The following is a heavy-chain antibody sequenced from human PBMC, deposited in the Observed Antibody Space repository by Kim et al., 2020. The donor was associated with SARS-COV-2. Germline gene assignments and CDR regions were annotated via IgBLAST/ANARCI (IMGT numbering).Heavy chain of an antibody. CDR1: GGTFSSYA. CDR3: AESGQQRGGYYYYGMDV. V-gene: IGHV1-69*13. Sequence: SVKVSCKASGGTFSSYAISWVRQAPGQGLEWMGGIIPIFGTANYAQKFQGRVTITADESTSTAYMELSSLRSEDTAVYYCAESGQQRGGYYYYGMDVWGQGTTVTVSS. J-gene: IGHJ6*02. D-gene: IGHD6-25*01. CDR2: IIPIFGTA.